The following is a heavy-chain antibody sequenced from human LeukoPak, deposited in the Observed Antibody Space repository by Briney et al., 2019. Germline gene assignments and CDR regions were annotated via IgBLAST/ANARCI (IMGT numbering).Heavy chain of an antibody. V-gene: IGHV4-61*03. CDR3: ARAYGPNSPLY. Sequence: SETPSLTCTVSAGSVSSGNYYWHWIRQPPGEGLEWIGFIYYIGTTNYNPSLKSRVTISVDTSKNHFSLKLTSVTAADTAVYYCARAYGPNSPLYWGQGTLVTVSS. D-gene: IGHD4-23*01. CDR1: AGSVSSGNYY. J-gene: IGHJ4*02. CDR2: IYYIGTT.